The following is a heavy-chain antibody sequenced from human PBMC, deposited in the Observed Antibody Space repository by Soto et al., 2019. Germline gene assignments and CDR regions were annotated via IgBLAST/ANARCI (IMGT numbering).Heavy chain of an antibody. CDR1: GFTVSSNY. Sequence: EVQLVESGGGLIQPGGSLRLSCAASGFTVSSNYMSWVRQAPGKGLEWVSVIYSGGSTYYADSVKGRFTISRDNSKNTLYLQMNSLRAEDTAVYYCARGGTLTSGSYDGGISYSYGMDVWGQGTTVTVSS. D-gene: IGHD1-26*01. J-gene: IGHJ6*02. CDR3: ARGGTLTSGSYDGGISYSYGMDV. V-gene: IGHV3-53*01. CDR2: IYSGGST.